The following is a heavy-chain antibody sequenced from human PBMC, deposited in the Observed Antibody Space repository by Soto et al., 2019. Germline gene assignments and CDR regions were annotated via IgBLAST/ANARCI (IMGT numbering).Heavy chain of an antibody. Sequence: QITLKESGPTLVKPTQTLTLTCTFSGFSLRTSGVGVGWIRQPPGKALEWLALIYWDDDKRYSPSLKSRLTISKDTSKNQVVLTMTNMDPVDTATYYCTQVITTVTTRWGQGTLVTVSS. CDR2: IYWDDDK. CDR3: TQVITTVTTR. D-gene: IGHD4-4*01. V-gene: IGHV2-5*02. J-gene: IGHJ4*02. CDR1: GFSLRTSGVG.